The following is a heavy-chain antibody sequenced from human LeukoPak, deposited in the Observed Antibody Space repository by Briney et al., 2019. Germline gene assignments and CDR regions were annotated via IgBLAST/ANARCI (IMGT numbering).Heavy chain of an antibody. J-gene: IGHJ4*02. D-gene: IGHD3/OR15-3a*01. V-gene: IGHV4-34*01. Sequence: SQTLSLTCPVYGGSFSGYYWSWIRHPPGNGLEWIWEINHSGSTNYNPSLKSQVSISIDTSKNQFSLRLTSVTAADTAVYYCARQTGSGLFILARGQGTLVTVSS. CDR2: INHSGST. CDR3: ARQTGSGLFILA. CDR1: GGSFSGYY.